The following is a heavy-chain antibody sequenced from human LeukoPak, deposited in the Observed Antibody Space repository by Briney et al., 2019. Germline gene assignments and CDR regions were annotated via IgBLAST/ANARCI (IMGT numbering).Heavy chain of an antibody. CDR2: FDPEDGET. CDR3: ATGATEYDSSGYYFTPPYYFDY. J-gene: IGHJ4*02. CDR1: GYTLTELS. Sequence: GASVKVSCKVSGYTLTELSMHWVRQAPGKGLEWMGGFDPEDGETIYAQKFQGRVTMTEDTSTDTAYMELSSLRSEDTAVYYCATGATEYDSSGYYFTPPYYFDYWGQGTLVTVSS. D-gene: IGHD3-22*01. V-gene: IGHV1-24*01.